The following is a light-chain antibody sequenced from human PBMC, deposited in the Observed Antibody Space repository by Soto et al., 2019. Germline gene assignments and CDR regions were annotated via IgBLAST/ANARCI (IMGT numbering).Light chain of an antibody. CDR1: QSISSY. J-gene: IGKJ5*01. Sequence: IQPTQIPTSLCASVGDRVTINCRASQSISSYLNWYQQKPGKAPKLLIYAASSLQSGVPSRFSGSGSGTEFTLTISSLQPDDFATYYCQQYNTYSTFGQGTRLEIK. CDR3: QQYNTYST. CDR2: AAS. V-gene: IGKV1-39*01.